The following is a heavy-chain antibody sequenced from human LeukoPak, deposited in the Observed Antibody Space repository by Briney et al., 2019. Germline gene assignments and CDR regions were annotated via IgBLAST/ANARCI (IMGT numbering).Heavy chain of an antibody. D-gene: IGHD2-15*01. CDR3: ARDSHSVDTATPRGFDH. V-gene: IGHV4-59*01. CDR2: FHDSGSA. Sequence: PSETLSLTCTVPGDSINSYFWSWIRQPPGKGLEWIGYFHDSGSANYNPSLKSRITMSVDTSKNQFSLKLRSVTAADTAVYYCARDSHSVDTATPRGFDHWGQGTLVTVSS. J-gene: IGHJ5*02. CDR1: GDSINSYF.